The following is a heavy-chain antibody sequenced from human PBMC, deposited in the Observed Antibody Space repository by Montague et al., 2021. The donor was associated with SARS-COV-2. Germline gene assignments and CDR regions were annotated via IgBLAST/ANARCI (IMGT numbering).Heavy chain of an antibody. CDR3: ARVAGGYYHDSSAYFDY. CDR1: GGSFSGYY. CDR2: INQSGST. Sequence: SETLSLTCAVYGGSFSGYYWSWIRQPPGKGLVWFGEINQSGSTNYNPSLKSRVTLSVDTSKKQFSLKLSSLTAADTAVYYCARVAGGYYHDSSAYFDYWGQGSLVTVSS. V-gene: IGHV4-34*01. D-gene: IGHD3-22*01. J-gene: IGHJ4*02.